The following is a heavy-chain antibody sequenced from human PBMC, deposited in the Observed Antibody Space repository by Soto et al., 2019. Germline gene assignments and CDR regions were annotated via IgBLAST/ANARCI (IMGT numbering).Heavy chain of an antibody. CDR1: GFTFSSYS. D-gene: IGHD3-10*01. J-gene: IGHJ4*02. CDR2: ISSSSSYI. CDR3: AIIDITMVRGVIINPYYFDY. V-gene: IGHV3-21*01. Sequence: GGSLRLSCAASGFTFSSYSMNWVRQAPGKGLEWVSSISSSSSYIYYADSVKGRFTISRDNAKNSLYLQMNSLRAEDTAVDYCAIIDITMVRGVIINPYYFDYWGQGTLVTVSS.